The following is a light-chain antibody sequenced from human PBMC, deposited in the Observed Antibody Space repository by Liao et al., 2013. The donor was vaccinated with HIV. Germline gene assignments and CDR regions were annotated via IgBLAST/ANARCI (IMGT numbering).Light chain of an antibody. V-gene: IGLV3-1*01. CDR3: QAWDSNSLYV. CDR2: QDT. Sequence: SYELTQPPSVSVSPGQTASITCSGDKLGDKYACWFQQKPGQSPVLVIYQDTKRPSGIPERFSASHSGNTATLTISGAQALDEADYYCQAWDSNSLYVFGSGTKVTVL. J-gene: IGLJ1*01. CDR1: KLGDKY.